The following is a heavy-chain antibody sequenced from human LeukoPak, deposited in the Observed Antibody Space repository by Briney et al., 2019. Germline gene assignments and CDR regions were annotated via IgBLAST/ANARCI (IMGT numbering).Heavy chain of an antibody. V-gene: IGHV1-46*01. D-gene: IGHD6-13*01. J-gene: IGHJ3*02. Sequence: GASVKVSCKASGYTFTGYYMHWVRQAPGQGLEWMGIINPSGGSTSYAQKFQGRVTMTRDMSTSTVYMELSSLRSEDTAVYYCARDSSSWFHKNAFDIWGQGTMVTVSS. CDR1: GYTFTGYY. CDR3: ARDSSSWFHKNAFDI. CDR2: INPSGGST.